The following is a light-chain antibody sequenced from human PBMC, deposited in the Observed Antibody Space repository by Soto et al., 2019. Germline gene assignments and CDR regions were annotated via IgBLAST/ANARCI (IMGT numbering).Light chain of an antibody. Sequence: DIQMTQSPSTLSASVGDRVTITCRASQSISSWLAWYQQKPGKAPKLLIYDASSLKSGVPSRFSGSGSGTYFTLTISSLQPEDFATYYCLQANTFPITFGQGTRLENK. CDR3: LQANTFPIT. CDR2: DAS. CDR1: QSISSW. V-gene: IGKV1-5*01. J-gene: IGKJ5*01.